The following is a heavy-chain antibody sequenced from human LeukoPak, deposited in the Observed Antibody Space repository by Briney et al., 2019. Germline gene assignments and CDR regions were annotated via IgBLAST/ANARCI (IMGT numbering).Heavy chain of an antibody. CDR2: ILTAGKT. J-gene: IGHJ4*02. V-gene: IGHV3-53*05. CDR1: GFTVSSNF. CDR3: ARSDYGDYTGDY. Sequence: GGSLRLSCAASGFTVSSNFMSWVRQAPGKGLEWVSVILTAGKTYYADSVKGRFTISRDNSKNTLYLQMNSLRAEDTAVYYCARSDYGDYTGDYWGQGTLVTVSS. D-gene: IGHD4-17*01.